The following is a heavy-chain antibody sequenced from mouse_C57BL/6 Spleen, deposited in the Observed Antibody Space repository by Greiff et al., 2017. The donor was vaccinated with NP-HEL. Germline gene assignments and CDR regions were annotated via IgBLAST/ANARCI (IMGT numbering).Heavy chain of an antibody. V-gene: IGHV1-50*01. CDR3: ARRRRGYAMDY. CDR1: GYTFTSYW. J-gene: IGHJ4*01. CDR2: IDPSDSYT. Sequence: QVQLQQSGAELVKPGASVKLSCKASGYTFTSYWMQWVKQRPGQGLEWIGEIDPSDSYTNYNQKFKGKATLTVDTSSSTAYMQLSSLTSEDSAVYYCARRRRGYAMDYWGQGTSVTVSS.